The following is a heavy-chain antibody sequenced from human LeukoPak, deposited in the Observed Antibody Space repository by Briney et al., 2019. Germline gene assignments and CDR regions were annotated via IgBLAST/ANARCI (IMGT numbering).Heavy chain of an antibody. Sequence: ASVKVSCKASGYTFTGYYMHWVRQAPGQGLEWMGWINPNSGGINYAQKFQGRVTMTRDTSISTAYMELSRLRSDDTAVYYCARSQGCCSSTSCYTPRYNWFDPWGQGTLVTVSS. CDR1: GYTFTGYY. V-gene: IGHV1-2*02. J-gene: IGHJ5*02. CDR3: ARSQGCCSSTSCYTPRYNWFDP. CDR2: INPNSGGI. D-gene: IGHD2-2*02.